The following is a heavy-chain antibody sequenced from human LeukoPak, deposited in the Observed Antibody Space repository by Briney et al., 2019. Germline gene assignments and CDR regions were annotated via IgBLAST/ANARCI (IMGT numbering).Heavy chain of an antibody. CDR1: GFAFSTNW. CDR2: ISTDARTI. CDR3: AKGRFSYSSGWYIFDY. V-gene: IGHV3-74*01. D-gene: IGHD6-19*01. J-gene: IGHJ4*02. Sequence: GGSLRLSCAASGFAFSTNWMHWVRQAPGKGLVWVSHISTDARTITYADFVKGRFTISRDNAKNTLYLQMNSLRAEDTAVYYCAKGRFSYSSGWYIFDYWGQGTLVTVSS.